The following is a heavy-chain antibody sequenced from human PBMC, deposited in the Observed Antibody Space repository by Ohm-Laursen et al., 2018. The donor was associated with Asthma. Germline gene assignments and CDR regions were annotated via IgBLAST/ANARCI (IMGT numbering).Heavy chain of an antibody. CDR1: GFTFSSYA. D-gene: IGHD6-13*01. CDR2: INGDSKSI. CDR3: ARADSSNWDFDY. V-gene: IGHV3-48*02. Sequence: LSLTCAASGFTFSSYALNWVRQAPGKGLDWVSYINGDSKSIHYGDSVRGRFTISRDNAKNSLYLQMNNLRDEDTAVYYCARADSSNWDFDYWGPGTQVTVSS. J-gene: IGHJ4*02.